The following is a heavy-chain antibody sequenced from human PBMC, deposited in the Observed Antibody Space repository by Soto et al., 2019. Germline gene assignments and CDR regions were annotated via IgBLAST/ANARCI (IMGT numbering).Heavy chain of an antibody. CDR2: ISGYSGDT. CDR3: ARVPSSWYYYYGMDV. J-gene: IGHJ6*02. CDR1: GYTFTTYG. V-gene: IGHV1-18*04. Sequence: ASVKVSCKASGYTFTTYGISWERQAPGQGLEWMGWISGYSGDTNYAQKLQGRVTVTTDTSTSTAYMELRSLRSDDTAVYYCARVPSSWYYYYGMDVWGHGTTVAASS. D-gene: IGHD6-13*01.